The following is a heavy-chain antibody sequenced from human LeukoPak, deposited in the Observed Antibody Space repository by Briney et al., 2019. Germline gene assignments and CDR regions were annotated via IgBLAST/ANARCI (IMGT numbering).Heavy chain of an antibody. J-gene: IGHJ4*02. CDR2: ISSSGSTI. CDR1: GFTFSDYY. D-gene: IGHD5-18*01. V-gene: IGHV3-11*04. Sequence: PGGSLRLSXAASGFTFSDYYMSWICQAPGKGLEWVSYISSSGSTIYYADSVKGRFTISRDNAKNSLYLQMNSLRVEDTAVYYCARDQQIGYSYGYPFDNWGQGTLVTVSS. CDR3: ARDQQIGYSYGYPFDN.